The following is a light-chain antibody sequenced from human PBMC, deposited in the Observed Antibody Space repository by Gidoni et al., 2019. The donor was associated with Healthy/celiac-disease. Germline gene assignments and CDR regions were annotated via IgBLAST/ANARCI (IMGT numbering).Light chain of an antibody. CDR2: DDS. Sequence: SSVPTQPPSVSVAPGQTARLTCGGNNIGSKSVHWYQQKPGQAPVLVIYDDSDRPSGIPERFSGSNSGNTATLTISRVEAGDEADYYCQVWDSSSDHVVFGGGTKLTVL. V-gene: IGLV3-21*02. CDR1: NIGSKS. J-gene: IGLJ2*01. CDR3: QVWDSSSDHVV.